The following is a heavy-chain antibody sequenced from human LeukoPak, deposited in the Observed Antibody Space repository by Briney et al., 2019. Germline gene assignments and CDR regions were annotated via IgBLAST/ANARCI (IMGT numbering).Heavy chain of an antibody. J-gene: IGHJ4*02. CDR1: GFSFSIYA. Sequence: PGGPLRLSCAASGFSFSIYAMGWVRQAPGKGLEWVSSIKNGGNDPFYADSVKGRFTISRDNSKNTLFLQLSSLRAEDSAVYYCARGGHDFNPFYWWGQGTLVTVSS. V-gene: IGHV3-23*01. CDR3: ARGGHDFNPFYW. D-gene: IGHD2-21*02. CDR2: IKNGGNDP.